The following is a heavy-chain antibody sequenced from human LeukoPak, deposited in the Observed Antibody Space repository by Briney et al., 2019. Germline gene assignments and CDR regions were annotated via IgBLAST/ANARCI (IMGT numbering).Heavy chain of an antibody. Sequence: SQTLSLTCTVSGGSISSGSYYWSWLRQPAGKGLEWIGRIYTSGSTNYNPSLKSRVTISVDTSKNQFSLKLSSVTAADTAVYYCARGSAGILRSDAFDIWGQGTMVTVSS. J-gene: IGHJ3*02. CDR1: GGSISSGSYY. CDR2: IYTSGST. CDR3: ARGSAGILRSDAFDI. D-gene: IGHD3-10*02. V-gene: IGHV4-61*02.